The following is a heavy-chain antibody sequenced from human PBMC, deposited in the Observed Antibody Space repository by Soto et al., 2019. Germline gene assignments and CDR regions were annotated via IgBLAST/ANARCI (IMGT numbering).Heavy chain of an antibody. V-gene: IGHV4-59*01. CDR3: ASWGRGYSYGDYYYYGMDV. D-gene: IGHD5-18*01. J-gene: IGHJ6*02. CDR1: GGSISSYY. Sequence: SETLSLTCTVSGGSISSYYWSWIRQPPGKGLEWIGYIYYSGSTNYNPSLKSRVTISVDTSKNQFSLKLSSVTAADTAVYYCASWGRGYSYGDYYYYGMDVWGQGTTVTVSS. CDR2: IYYSGST.